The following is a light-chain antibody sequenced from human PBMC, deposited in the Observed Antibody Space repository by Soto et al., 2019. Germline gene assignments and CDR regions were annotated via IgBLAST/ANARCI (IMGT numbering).Light chain of an antibody. CDR2: EAS. V-gene: IGKV1-5*03. Sequence: DIQMTQSPSSLSASVGDRVTITCRASQSLNRWLAWYQQKPGKAPKLLIYEASSLESGVRSRFSGRGSGTEFTLTISSLQPDEFATYYCQQYSGYSRTFDQGTKVEIK. CDR3: QQYSGYSRT. CDR1: QSLNRW. J-gene: IGKJ1*01.